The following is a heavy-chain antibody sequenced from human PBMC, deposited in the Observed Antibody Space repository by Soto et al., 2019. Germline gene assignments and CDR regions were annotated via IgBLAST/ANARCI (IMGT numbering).Heavy chain of an antibody. CDR2: INHSGST. Sequence: QVQLQQWGAGLLKPSETLSLTCAVYGGSFSGYYWSWIRQPPGKGLGWVGEINHSGSTNYNPSHKSRSTIKRDAATTSSSLKQSSETAADATVYYGARGREYESSGRAYYFDYWGQGTLVTVSS. V-gene: IGHV4-34*01. CDR1: GGSFSGYY. CDR3: ARGREYESSGRAYYFDY. D-gene: IGHD3-22*01. J-gene: IGHJ4*02.